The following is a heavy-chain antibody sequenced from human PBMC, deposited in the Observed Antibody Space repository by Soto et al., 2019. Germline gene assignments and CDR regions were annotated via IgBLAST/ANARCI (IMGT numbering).Heavy chain of an antibody. Sequence: PSETLSLTCSVSGDSISNSRFYWAWIRQPPGEGLEWIGSIYHTGNAYYNPSLKSRVTIFVDTSKNQFSLKLTSVTAADTALYYCARDYFDSSDYTTNSFDRWGQGTLVT. CDR1: GDSISNSRFY. J-gene: IGHJ5*02. CDR2: IYHTGNA. V-gene: IGHV4-39*01. D-gene: IGHD3-22*01. CDR3: ARDYFDSSDYTTNSFDR.